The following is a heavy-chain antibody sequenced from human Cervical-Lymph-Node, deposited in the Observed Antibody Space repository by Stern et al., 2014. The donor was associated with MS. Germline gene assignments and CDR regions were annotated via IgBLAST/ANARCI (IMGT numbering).Heavy chain of an antibody. V-gene: IGHV4-59*01. CDR3: AREAMYFYDSSGYSPFDY. CDR1: GGSISSYY. CDR2: IYVSGST. Sequence: VQLVESGPGLVKPSQTLSLTCTVSGGSISSYYWSWIRQPPGKGLEWIGNIYVSGSTRYNPSLESRVTISLDTSNDQFSLKLSSVTAADTAIYYCAREAMYFYDSSGYSPFDYWGQGTLVTVSS. J-gene: IGHJ4*02. D-gene: IGHD3-22*01.